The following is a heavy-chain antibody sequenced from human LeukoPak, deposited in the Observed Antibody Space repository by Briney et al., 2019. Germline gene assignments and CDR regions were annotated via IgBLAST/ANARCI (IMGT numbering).Heavy chain of an antibody. J-gene: IGHJ3*02. V-gene: IGHV3-15*01. CDR2: IKSKTYGGTT. CDR1: GFTVSSTY. Sequence: PGGSLRLSCAASGFTVSSTYMSWVRQAPGKGLDWVGRIKSKTYGGTTDYAAPVKGRFTISRDDSKNTLYLQMNSLKTEDTAVYYCFTSDYDTSDDAFDIWGQGTMVTVSS. CDR3: FTSDYDTSDDAFDI. D-gene: IGHD3-22*01.